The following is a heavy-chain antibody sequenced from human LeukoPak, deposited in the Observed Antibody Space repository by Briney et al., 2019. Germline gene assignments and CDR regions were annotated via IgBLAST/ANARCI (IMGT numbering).Heavy chain of an antibody. J-gene: IGHJ3*02. CDR2: ISGSGGST. CDR3: AKIPSGWLLDAFDI. D-gene: IGHD6-19*01. CDR1: RSTFSSYA. Sequence: PGGSLRLSCAASRSTFSSYAMSWVRQAPGKGLEWVSSISGSGGSTYYGDSVKGRFTISRDNSKNTVYLQMNSLRGEDTAVYYCAKIPSGWLLDAFDIWGQGTMVTVSS. V-gene: IGHV3-23*01.